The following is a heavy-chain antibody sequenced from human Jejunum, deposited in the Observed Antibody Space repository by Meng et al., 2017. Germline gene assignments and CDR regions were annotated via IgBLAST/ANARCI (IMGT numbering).Heavy chain of an antibody. CDR3: ATSGGGFDY. CDR2: INTKPGNP. CDR1: AYTFTNYD. V-gene: IGHV7-4-1*02. J-gene: IGHJ4*02. Sequence: QVQLVQSGSELKKPGASVKVSCMASAYTFTNYDINGARQGPGQGLEWMGWINTKPGNPMYAQGFTGRFVFSLDTSVSTAHLHISTLTPEDTAVYYCATSGGGFDYWGQGTLVTVSS. D-gene: IGHD1-26*01.